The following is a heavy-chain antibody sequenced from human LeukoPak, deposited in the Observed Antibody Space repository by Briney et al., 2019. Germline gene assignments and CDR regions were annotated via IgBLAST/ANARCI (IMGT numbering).Heavy chain of an antibody. J-gene: IGHJ5*02. D-gene: IGHD6-13*01. V-gene: IGHV3-23*01. CDR1: GFTFSSYA. Sequence: PGGSLRLSCAASGFTFSSYAMSWVRQAPGKGLEWVSAISGSGGSTYYADSVKGRFTISRDNSKNTLYLQMNSLRAEDTAVYYCARVRSLGAAAGPLAWFDPWGQGTLVTVSS. CDR3: ARVRSLGAAAGPLAWFDP. CDR2: ISGSGGST.